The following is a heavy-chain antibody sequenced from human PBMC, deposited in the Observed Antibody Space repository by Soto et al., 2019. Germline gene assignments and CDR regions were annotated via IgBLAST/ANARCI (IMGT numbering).Heavy chain of an antibody. V-gene: IGHV3-74*01. CDR2: INIDGRST. J-gene: IGHJ5*01. D-gene: IGHD2-2*01. Sequence: EVLLVESGGGVVQPGGSLRLSCAASGFTLNNYWMHWVRQAPGKGLEWVSRINIDGRSTTYADSVKGRFSISRDDAKNTLFLQMNSLRAEDTAVYYCARDRRSNRWYYFDSWGQGTLVTVSS. CDR3: ARDRRSNRWYYFDS. CDR1: GFTLNNYW.